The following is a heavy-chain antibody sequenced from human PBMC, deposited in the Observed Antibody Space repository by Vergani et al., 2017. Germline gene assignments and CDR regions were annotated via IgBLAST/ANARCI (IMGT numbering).Heavy chain of an antibody. Sequence: QVQLVQSGAEVKKPGASVKVSCKASGYTFTSYGISWVRQAPGQGLEWMGWISANNGKTNYAQKLQGRVTMTTDTSTSTAYMELRSLRSDDTAVYYCARDXLPGIAAAGTVVGGYFQHWGQGTLVTVSS. CDR2: ISANNGKT. CDR3: ARDXLPGIAAAGTVVGGYFQH. D-gene: IGHD6-13*01. J-gene: IGHJ1*01. V-gene: IGHV1-18*01. CDR1: GYTFTSYG.